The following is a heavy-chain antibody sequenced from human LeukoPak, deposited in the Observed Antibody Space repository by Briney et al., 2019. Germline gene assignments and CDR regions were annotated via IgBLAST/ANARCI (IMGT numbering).Heavy chain of an antibody. J-gene: IGHJ4*02. D-gene: IGHD1-26*01. Sequence: GASGKASCKVSGYTLTDLPMHWVGQPPGKGLEWLGGFNPEDGETIYAQKFQGRVTMTEDTSTDTAYMELSSLRSEDTAVYYCATAPGRIVGASRLYYFDYWGQGTLVTVSS. CDR2: FNPEDGET. CDR3: ATAPGRIVGASRLYYFDY. CDR1: GYTLTDLP. V-gene: IGHV1-24*01.